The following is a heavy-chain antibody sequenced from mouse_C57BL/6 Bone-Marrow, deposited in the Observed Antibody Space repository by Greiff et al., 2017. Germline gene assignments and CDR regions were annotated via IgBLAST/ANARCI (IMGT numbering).Heavy chain of an antibody. CDR2: ISNLAYSN. CDR1: GFTFSDYG. Sequence: DVKLQESGGGLVQPGGSLKLSCAASGFTFSDYGMAWVRQAPRKGPEWVGLISNLAYSNYYADTVPGRFTISSENATNTLYLEMSSLRSEDTALYYCERDGGYGSSYWYFDVWGPGTTVTVSA. D-gene: IGHD1-1*01. J-gene: IGHJ1*01. V-gene: IGHV5-15*01. CDR3: ERDGGYGSSYWYFDV.